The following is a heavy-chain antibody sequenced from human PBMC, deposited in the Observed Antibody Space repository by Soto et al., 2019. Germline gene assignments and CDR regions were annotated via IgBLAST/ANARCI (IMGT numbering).Heavy chain of an antibody. CDR1: GGSISSYY. D-gene: IGHD2-21*02. Sequence: SETLSLTCTVSGGSISSYYWSWIRQPPGKGLEWIGYIYYSGSTNYNPSLKSRVTISVDTSKNQFSLKLSSVTAADTAVYYCARGELCGGDCYSGGFDYWGQGTLVTVSS. CDR3: ARGELCGGDCYSGGFDY. V-gene: IGHV4-59*01. CDR2: IYYSGST. J-gene: IGHJ4*02.